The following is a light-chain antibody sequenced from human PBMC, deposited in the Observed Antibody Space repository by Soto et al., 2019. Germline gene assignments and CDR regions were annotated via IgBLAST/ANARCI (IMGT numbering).Light chain of an antibody. J-gene: IGLJ3*02. V-gene: IGLV2-14*01. Sequence: QSALTQPASVSGSPGQSITISCTGTSSDVGGYTYVSWYQQHPGKAPKLIIYEVGNRPSGVSNRFSGSKSGNTASLTISGLQAEDEADYYCSSYTTSSTWVFGGGTKLTVL. CDR2: EVG. CDR1: SSDVGGYTY. CDR3: SSYTTSSTWV.